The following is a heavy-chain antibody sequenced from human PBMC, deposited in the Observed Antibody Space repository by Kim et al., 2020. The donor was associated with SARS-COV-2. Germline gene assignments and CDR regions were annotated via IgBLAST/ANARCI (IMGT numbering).Heavy chain of an antibody. Sequence: SQTLSLTCVISGDSVSSYNAAWNWIRQSPSSGLEWLGRTYYRSKWFNDYAVSVRSRITINSDTSKNQFSLRLNSAIPEDTAVYYCAREATGGLDYFGYWGQGPLVSVPA. V-gene: IGHV6-1*01. D-gene: IGHD1-26*01. J-gene: IGHJ4*02. CDR3: AREATGGLDYFGY. CDR1: GDSVSSYNAA. CDR2: TYYRSKWFN.